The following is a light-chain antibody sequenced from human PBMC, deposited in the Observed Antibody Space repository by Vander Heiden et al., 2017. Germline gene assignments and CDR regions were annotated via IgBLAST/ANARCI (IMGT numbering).Light chain of an antibody. Sequence: QSALTHPASLSRSPSQSIAISCTGTSSDVGGDNYVSWYQQHPGTAPKLMMYDDSNRPSGVPDRFSGSKSGTTASLTITGLQAEEEADYYCQSYKSSRTHWVFGGGTKLTVL. J-gene: IGLJ3*02. V-gene: IGLV2-14*01. CDR2: DDS. CDR3: QSYKSSRTHWV. CDR1: SSDVGGDNY.